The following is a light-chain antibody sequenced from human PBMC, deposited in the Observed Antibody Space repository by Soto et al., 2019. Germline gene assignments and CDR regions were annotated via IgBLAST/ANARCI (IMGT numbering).Light chain of an antibody. J-gene: IGKJ3*01. V-gene: IGKV1-5*03. CDR1: QSISSW. Sequence: DIQMTQSPSTLSASVGDRVTITCRASQSISSWLAWYQQKPGKAPKLLIYKASSLESGVPSRFSGSGSGTEFTLTISSLLPDDLATYYCQQSFTFGPGTKVDIK. CDR3: QQSFT. CDR2: KAS.